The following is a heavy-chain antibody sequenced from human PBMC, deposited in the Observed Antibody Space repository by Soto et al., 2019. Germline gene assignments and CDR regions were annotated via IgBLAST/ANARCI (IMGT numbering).Heavy chain of an antibody. J-gene: IGHJ4*02. CDR3: AKGGNYYDSSGYYGVLGY. Sequence: GGSLRLSCAASGFTFDNYGMHWVRQAPGKGLEWVAVISYDGSNYYYADSVRGRFTISRDNSKNTVYLQMNSPRAEDTAVYYCAKGGNYYDSSGYYGVLGYWGQGTLVTVSS. V-gene: IGHV3-30*18. D-gene: IGHD3-22*01. CDR2: ISYDGSNY. CDR1: GFTFDNYG.